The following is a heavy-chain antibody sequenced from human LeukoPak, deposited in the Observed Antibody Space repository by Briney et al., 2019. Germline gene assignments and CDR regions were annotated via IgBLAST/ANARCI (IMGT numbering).Heavy chain of an antibody. CDR2: ITSGGDYI. J-gene: IGHJ4*02. D-gene: IGHD3-9*01. V-gene: IGHV3-21*01. Sequence: PGGALRLSCAASGFTFNTFNMNWVRQAPGKGLEWVSSITSGGDYIYYADSVKGRFTTSRDNAKNSLSLQLNSLRVEDTAVYYCARGHYDVLAASYKWTPDYWGQGTLVTVSS. CDR1: GFTFNTFN. CDR3: ARGHYDVLAASYKWTPDY.